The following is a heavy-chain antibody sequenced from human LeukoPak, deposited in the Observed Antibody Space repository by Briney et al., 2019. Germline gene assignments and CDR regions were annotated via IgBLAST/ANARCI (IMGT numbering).Heavy chain of an antibody. D-gene: IGHD7-27*01. CDR2: ISSSSYI. J-gene: IGHJ4*02. CDR3: VRVNWGYYFDY. Sequence: NAGGSLRLSCAASGFTFSSYSMNWVRQAPGKGLEWVSSISSSSYIFSADSVKGRFTISRDNAKNSLYLQMNSLRAEDTAVYYCVRVNWGYYFDYWGQGTLVTVSS. V-gene: IGHV3-21*01. CDR1: GFTFSSYS.